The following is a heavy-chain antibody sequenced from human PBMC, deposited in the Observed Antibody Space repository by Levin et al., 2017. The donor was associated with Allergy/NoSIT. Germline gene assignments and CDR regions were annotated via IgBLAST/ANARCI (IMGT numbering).Heavy chain of an antibody. V-gene: IGHV3-30*18. CDR1: GFTFTNCG. CDR2: ISSDGSDK. Sequence: SGGSLRLSCAAFGFTFTNCGMHWVRQAPGKGLEWVALISSDGSDKYYADSVRGQFTISRDNSKSTLYLQMNSLRVEDTAVYYCAKDRDRFGSYGMDVWGQGTTVTVSS. D-gene: IGHD3-16*01. J-gene: IGHJ6*02. CDR3: AKDRDRFGSYGMDV.